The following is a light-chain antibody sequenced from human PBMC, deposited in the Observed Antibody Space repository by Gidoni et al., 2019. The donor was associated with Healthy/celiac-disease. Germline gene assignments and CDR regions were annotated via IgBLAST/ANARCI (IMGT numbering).Light chain of an antibody. J-gene: IGLJ2*01. CDR3: QSYDSSLSGVV. V-gene: IGLV1-40*01. CDR2: GNS. Sequence: QSVLTQPPSVSGAPGQRVTISCTGSSSNIGAGYEVPWYQQLPGTAPKLLIYGNSNRPSGVPDRFSGSKSGTSASLAITGLQAEDEADYYCQSYDSSLSGVVFGGGTKLTVL. CDR1: SSNIGAGYE.